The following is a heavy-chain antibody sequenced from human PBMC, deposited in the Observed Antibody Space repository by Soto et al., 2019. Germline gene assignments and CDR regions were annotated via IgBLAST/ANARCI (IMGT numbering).Heavy chain of an antibody. CDR3: ASRPGSLVVPAASYYYYYGMDV. J-gene: IGHJ6*01. Sequence: QVQLVQSGAEVKKPGSSVKVSCKASGGTFSSYAISWVRQAPGQGLEWMGGIIPIFCTANYAQKFQGRVTITADESTSTAYMELSSLRSEDTAVYYCASRPGSLVVPAASYYYYYGMDVWGQGTTVTVSS. CDR1: GGTFSSYA. V-gene: IGHV1-69*01. D-gene: IGHD2-2*01. CDR2: IIPIFCTA.